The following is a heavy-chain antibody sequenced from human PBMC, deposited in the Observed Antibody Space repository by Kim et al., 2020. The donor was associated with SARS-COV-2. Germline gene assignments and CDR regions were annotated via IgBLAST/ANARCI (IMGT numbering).Heavy chain of an antibody. J-gene: IGHJ3*02. CDR3: ARFPPGLRTYYYDSSGFRDAFDI. V-gene: IGHV4-59*08. CDR2: IYYSGST. Sequence: SETLSLTCTVSGGSISSYYWSWIRQPPGKGLEWIGYIYYSGSTNYNPSLKSRVTISVDTSKNQFSLKLSSVTAADTAVYYCARFPPGLRTYYYDSSGFRDAFDIWGQGTMVTVSS. D-gene: IGHD3-22*01. CDR1: GGSISSYY.